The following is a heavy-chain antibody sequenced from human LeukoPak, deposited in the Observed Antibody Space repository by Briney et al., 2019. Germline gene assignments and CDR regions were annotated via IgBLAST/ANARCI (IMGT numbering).Heavy chain of an antibody. D-gene: IGHD3-3*01. Sequence: SQTLSLTCTVSGGSISSGSYYWSWIRQPAGKGLEWIGRIYTSGSTKYNPSLKSRVTISVDTSKNQFSLKLSSVTAADTAVYYCARDSKIIAIFGVVMTPLDVWGKGTTVTVSS. CDR1: GGSISSGSYY. J-gene: IGHJ6*04. CDR3: ARDSKIIAIFGVVMTPLDV. V-gene: IGHV4-61*02. CDR2: IYTSGST.